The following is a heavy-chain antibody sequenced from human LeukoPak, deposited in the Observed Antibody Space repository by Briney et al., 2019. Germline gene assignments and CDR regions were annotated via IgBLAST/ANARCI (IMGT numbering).Heavy chain of an antibody. Sequence: PSETLSLTCAVYGGSFSGYYWSWIRQPPGKGLEWIGEINHSGSTNYNPSLKSRVTISVDTSKNQFSLKLSSVTAADTAVYYCARVHVVPAAIGLDYWGQGTLVTVSS. V-gene: IGHV4-34*01. CDR2: INHSGST. J-gene: IGHJ4*02. D-gene: IGHD2-2*01. CDR1: GGSFSGYY. CDR3: ARVHVVPAAIGLDY.